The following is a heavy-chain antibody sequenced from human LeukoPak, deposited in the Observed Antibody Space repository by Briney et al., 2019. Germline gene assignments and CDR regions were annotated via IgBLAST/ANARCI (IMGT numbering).Heavy chain of an antibody. J-gene: IGHJ4*02. D-gene: IGHD6-13*01. CDR1: GFTFSSYE. CDR2: ISSSGSTI. CDR3: AREQPGAYSSSWYGETPGTLDY. V-gene: IGHV3-48*03. Sequence: PGGSLRLSCAASGFTFSSYEMNWVRQAPGKGLEWVSYISSSGSTIYYADSVKGRFTISRGNAKNSLYLQMNSLRAEDTAVYYCAREQPGAYSSSWYGETPGTLDYWGQGTLVIVSS.